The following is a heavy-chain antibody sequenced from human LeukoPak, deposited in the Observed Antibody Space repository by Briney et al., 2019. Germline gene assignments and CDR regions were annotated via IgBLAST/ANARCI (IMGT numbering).Heavy chain of an antibody. Sequence: GSGPTLVKPTQTLTLTCTFSGFSLSTSGMCVSWIRQPPGKALEWLARIDWDDDKYYSTSLKTRLTISKDTSKNQVVLTMTNMDPVDTATYYCARRTYYYDSSGQAHASDIWGQGTMVTVSS. D-gene: IGHD3-22*01. CDR3: ARRTYYYDSSGQAHASDI. CDR2: IDWDDDK. CDR1: GFSLSTSGMC. J-gene: IGHJ3*02. V-gene: IGHV2-70*11.